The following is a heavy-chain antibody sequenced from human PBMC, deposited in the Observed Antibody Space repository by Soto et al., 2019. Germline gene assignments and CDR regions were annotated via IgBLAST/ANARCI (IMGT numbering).Heavy chain of an antibody. CDR1: GFTFSSYA. D-gene: IGHD3-10*01. J-gene: IGHJ6*02. CDR3: ARTTMVRGVYYYYGMDV. CDR2: ISYDGSNK. V-gene: IGHV3-30-3*01. Sequence: QVQLVESGGGVVQPGRSLRLSCAASGFTFSSYAMHWVRQAPGKGLEWVAVISYDGSNKYYADSVKGRFNISRDNSKNTLYLQMNSLRAEDTAVYYCARTTMVRGVYYYYGMDVWGQGTTVTVSS.